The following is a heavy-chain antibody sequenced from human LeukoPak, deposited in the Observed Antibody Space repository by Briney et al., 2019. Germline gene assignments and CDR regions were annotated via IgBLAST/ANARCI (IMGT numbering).Heavy chain of an antibody. V-gene: IGHV3-48*03. CDR2: ISSSGSTI. J-gene: IGHJ4*02. D-gene: IGHD2-21*02. CDR1: GFTLSSYE. CDR3: ARDNPYCGGDCYSRPDY. Sequence: GGSLRHSCAASGFTLSSYEMNWVRQAPGKGLEWVSYISSSGSTIYYADSVKGRFTISRDNAKNSLYLQMNSLRAEDTAVYYCARDNPYCGGDCYSRPDYWGQGTLVTVSS.